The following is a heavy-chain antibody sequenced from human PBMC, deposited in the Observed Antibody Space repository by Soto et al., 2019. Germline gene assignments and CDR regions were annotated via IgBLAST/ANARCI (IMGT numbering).Heavy chain of an antibody. V-gene: IGHV3-23*01. CDR2: IGSRGDST. CDR1: GFTFSSFA. Sequence: EVQLLESGGGLVQPGGSLRLSCAASGFTFSSFAMSLVRQAPGKGLEWVSAIGSRGDSTYYADSVKGRFTISRDNSKNTLYLQMNSLRAEYTAVYYCAKDLIYGYNSGRPFDSWGQGTLVTVSS. CDR3: AKDLIYGYNSGRPFDS. D-gene: IGHD6-19*01. J-gene: IGHJ4*02.